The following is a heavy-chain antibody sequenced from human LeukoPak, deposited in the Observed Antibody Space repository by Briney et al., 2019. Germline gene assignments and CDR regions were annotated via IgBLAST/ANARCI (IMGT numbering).Heavy chain of an antibody. V-gene: IGHV3-23*01. D-gene: IGHD2-2*01. CDR3: AKDLQSNNIVVVPAANFYYYYGMDV. J-gene: IGHJ6*02. CDR1: GFTFSSYA. Sequence: GGSLRLSCAASGFTFSSYAMSWVRQAPGKGLEWVSAISGSGGSTYYADSVKGRFTISRDNSKNTLYLQMNSLRAEDTAVYYCAKDLQSNNIVVVPAANFYYYYGMDVWGQGTTVTASS. CDR2: ISGSGGST.